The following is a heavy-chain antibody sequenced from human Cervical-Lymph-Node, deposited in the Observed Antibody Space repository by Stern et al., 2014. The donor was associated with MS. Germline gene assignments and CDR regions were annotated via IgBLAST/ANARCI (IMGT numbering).Heavy chain of an antibody. CDR3: ARDNDDNGMDV. CDR2: IIPIFGTT. J-gene: IGHJ6*02. D-gene: IGHD1-1*01. Sequence: QVQLVQSGAEMKKPGSSVTVSCKASEDTLSRFAISWVRQAHGQGLEWMGGIIPIFGTTHYAQKFQGRVTFTADQSTGRVYMDLRSLKSEDTAVYYCARDNDDNGMDVWGQGTTITVSS. V-gene: IGHV1-69*01. CDR1: EDTLSRFA.